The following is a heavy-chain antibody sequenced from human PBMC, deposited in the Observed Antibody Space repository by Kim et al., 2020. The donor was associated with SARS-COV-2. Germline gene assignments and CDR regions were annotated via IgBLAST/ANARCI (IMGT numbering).Heavy chain of an antibody. J-gene: IGHJ4*02. CDR3: ARVPTYSSSWYDY. Sequence: SETLSLTCAVYGGSFSGYYWSWIRQPPGKGLEWIGEINHSGSTNYNPSLKSRVTISVETSKNQFSLMLSSVTAADTAVYYCARVPTYSSSWYDYWGQGTLVTVSS. CDR1: GGSFSGYY. CDR2: INHSGST. V-gene: IGHV4-34*01. D-gene: IGHD6-13*01.